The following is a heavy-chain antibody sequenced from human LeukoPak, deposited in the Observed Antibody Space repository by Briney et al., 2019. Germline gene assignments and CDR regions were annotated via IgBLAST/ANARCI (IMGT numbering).Heavy chain of an antibody. J-gene: IGHJ4*02. CDR3: ARSGYDYYFDY. Sequence: GGSLRLSRAASGFTFDDYAMNWVRQAPGKGLEWVSLISGDGGSTYYADSVKGRFTISRDNSKNSLYLQMNSLRTEDTALYYCARSGYDYYFDYWGQGTLVTVSS. CDR2: ISGDGGST. CDR1: GFTFDDYA. D-gene: IGHD5-12*01. V-gene: IGHV3-43*02.